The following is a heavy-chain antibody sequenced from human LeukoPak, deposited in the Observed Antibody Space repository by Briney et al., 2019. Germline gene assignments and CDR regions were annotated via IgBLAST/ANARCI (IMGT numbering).Heavy chain of an antibody. CDR3: AKAYGYCTTTSCSHEEFDY. CDR2: ISYDGSNK. CDR1: GFTFSNYG. D-gene: IGHD2-2*01. Sequence: QPGRSLRLSCAASGFTFSNYGMHWVRQAPGKGLEWGAVISYDGSNKYYADSVKGPFAISRDNSKNTLYLQMNSLRAEDTAVYYCAKAYGYCTTTSCSHEEFDYWGQGTLVTVSS. V-gene: IGHV3-30*18. J-gene: IGHJ4*02.